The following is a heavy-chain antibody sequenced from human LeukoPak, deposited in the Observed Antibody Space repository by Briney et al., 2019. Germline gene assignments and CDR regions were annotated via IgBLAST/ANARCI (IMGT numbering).Heavy chain of an antibody. Sequence: TETLSLTCAAYGGSFSGCYWSWIRQPPGKGLEWIGEINHSESTNYNPSLKSRVTISVDTSKNQFSLKLSSVTAADTAVYYCARRRRVRGVIPHGYYFDYWGQGTLVTVSS. CDR2: INHSEST. CDR3: ARRRRVRGVIPHGYYFDY. V-gene: IGHV4-34*01. J-gene: IGHJ4*02. CDR1: GGSFSGCY. D-gene: IGHD3-10*01.